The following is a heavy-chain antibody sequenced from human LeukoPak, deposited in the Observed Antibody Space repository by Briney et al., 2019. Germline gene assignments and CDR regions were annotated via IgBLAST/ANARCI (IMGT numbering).Heavy chain of an antibody. CDR2: INPNSGGT. J-gene: IGHJ4*02. D-gene: IGHD2-2*01. V-gene: IGHV1-2*02. CDR1: GYTFTGYY. CDR3: ASIGTCSSTSCPGDY. Sequence: ASVTVSCKASGYTFTGYYMHWVRQAPGQGLEWMGWINPNSGGTNYAQKFQGRVTMTRDTSISTAYMELSRLRSDDTAVYYCASIGTCSSTSCPGDYWGQGTLVTVSS.